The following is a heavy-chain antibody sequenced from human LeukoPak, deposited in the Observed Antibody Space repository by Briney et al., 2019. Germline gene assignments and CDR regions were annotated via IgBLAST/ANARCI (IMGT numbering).Heavy chain of an antibody. V-gene: IGHV1-2*02. CDR1: GYTFTDYY. J-gene: IGHJ5*02. Sequence: ASVTDSCKASGYTFTDYYMHSVRQAPAQGLEWMGWINPYSGGTNYAQKFQGRVTMPRHTPISTAYMELTRLRSDDMAVYYCARDLLFRNNRFDPWGQGTLVTVSS. CDR3: ARDLLFRNNRFDP. D-gene: IGHD2/OR15-2a*01. CDR2: INPYSGGT.